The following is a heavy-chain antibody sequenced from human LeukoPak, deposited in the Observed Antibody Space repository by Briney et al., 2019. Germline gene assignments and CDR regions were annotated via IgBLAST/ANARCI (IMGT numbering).Heavy chain of an antibody. CDR3: ARGGYDFWSGYSIGAFDI. D-gene: IGHD3-3*01. CDR2: IYHSGST. J-gene: IGHJ3*02. V-gene: IGHV4-59*08. Sequence: PSETLSLTCTVSGGSISSYYWSWIRQPPGKGLEWIGSIYHSGSTYYNPSLKSRVTISVDTSKNQFSLKLSSVTAADTAVYYCARGGYDFWSGYSIGAFDIWGQGTMVTVSS. CDR1: GGSISSYY.